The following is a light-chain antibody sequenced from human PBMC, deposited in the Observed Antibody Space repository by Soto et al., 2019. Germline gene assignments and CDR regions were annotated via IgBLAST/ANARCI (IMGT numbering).Light chain of an antibody. Sequence: DIQMTQSPSSVSASVGDTVTITCRASQDISSWLAWYQQKPGKAPQLLIYAASRLQSGVPSRFSGSGSGTDFTLTIRSLQPEDFATYYCQKANSFFLTFGGGTKVET. CDR1: QDISSW. V-gene: IGKV1-12*01. CDR2: AAS. J-gene: IGKJ4*01. CDR3: QKANSFFLT.